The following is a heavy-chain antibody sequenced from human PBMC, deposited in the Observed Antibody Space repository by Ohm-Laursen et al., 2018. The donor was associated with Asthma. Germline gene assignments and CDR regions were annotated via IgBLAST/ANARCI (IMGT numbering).Heavy chain of an antibody. CDR3: ARRSKICYDTSHCFFDY. CDR2: ISSVGSNK. Sequence: RSLRLSCAASGFTFSDYGMHWVRQAPGKGLEWVAIISSVGSNKFHAESVKGRITPSRDNSKNTLYLEMNSLRAEDTAVYYCARRSKICYDTSHCFFDYWGQGTLVTVSS. J-gene: IGHJ4*02. V-gene: IGHV3-30*03. D-gene: IGHD2-2*01. CDR1: GFTFSDYG.